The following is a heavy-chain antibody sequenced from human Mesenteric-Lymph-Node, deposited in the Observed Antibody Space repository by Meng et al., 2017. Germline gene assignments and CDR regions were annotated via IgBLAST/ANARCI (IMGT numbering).Heavy chain of an antibody. CDR2: IYYSGST. CDR1: GGSISSGDYY. Sequence: VQLTGWSPGLVKPSKTLSLTGTVSGGSISSGDYYWSWIRQPPGKGLEWIGYIYYSGSTYYNPSLKSRVTISVDTSKNQFSLKLSSVTAADTAVYYCARGPTTYFDYWGQGTLVTVSS. CDR3: ARGPTTYFDY. V-gene: IGHV4-30-4*01. J-gene: IGHJ4*02. D-gene: IGHD4-17*01.